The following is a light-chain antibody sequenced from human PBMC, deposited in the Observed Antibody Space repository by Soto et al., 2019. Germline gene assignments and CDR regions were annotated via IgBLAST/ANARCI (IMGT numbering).Light chain of an antibody. CDR2: AAS. V-gene: IGKV1-39*01. J-gene: IGKJ1*01. Sequence: DIQMTQSPSSLSASVGDRVTITCRASQSISSYLNWDQQKPGKAPKLLIYAASSLQSGVPSRFSGSGSGTDFTLTISSLHPEDFATYYCQQSYSTPWTFGQGTKVEIK. CDR3: QQSYSTPWT. CDR1: QSISSY.